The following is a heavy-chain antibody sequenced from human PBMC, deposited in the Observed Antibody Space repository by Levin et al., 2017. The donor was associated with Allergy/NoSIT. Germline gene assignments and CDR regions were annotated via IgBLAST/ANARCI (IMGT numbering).Heavy chain of an antibody. Sequence: PGGSLRLSCAASGFTFSSYAMHWVRQAPGKGLEWVAVISYDGNNKYYADSVKGRFTISRDNSKNTLYLQMNSLRAEDTAVYYCARTTSGIVVVPYFDYWGQGTLFTVSS. D-gene: IGHD2-2*01. J-gene: IGHJ4*02. CDR3: ARTTSGIVVVPYFDY. CDR2: ISYDGNNK. CDR1: GFTFSSYA. V-gene: IGHV3-30-3*01.